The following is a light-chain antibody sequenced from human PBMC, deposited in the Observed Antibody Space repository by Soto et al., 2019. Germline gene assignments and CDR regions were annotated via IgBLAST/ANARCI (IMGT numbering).Light chain of an antibody. J-gene: IGLJ3*02. CDR2: EDS. Sequence: QSALTQPASVSGSPGQSITISCTGTSSDVGSYNFVSWYQQHPGKAPKLMIYEDSKRPSGVSNRFSGSKSGNTASLTISGLQAEDEAAYYCCSYAGSSTWVFGGGTKLTVL. V-gene: IGLV2-23*01. CDR3: CSYAGSSTWV. CDR1: SSDVGSYNF.